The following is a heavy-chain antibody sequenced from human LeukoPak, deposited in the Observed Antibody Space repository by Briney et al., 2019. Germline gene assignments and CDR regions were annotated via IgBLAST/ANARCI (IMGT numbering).Heavy chain of an antibody. CDR3: ATLGGSSWPTDAY. V-gene: IGHV3-30*04. J-gene: IGHJ4*02. CDR2: ISYDGSNK. CDR1: GFTFSSYA. D-gene: IGHD6-13*01. Sequence: SGGSLRLSCAASGFTFSSYAMHWVRQAPGKGLEWVAVISYDGSNKYYADSVKGRFTISRDNSKNTLYLQMNSLRSEDTAVYYCATLGGSSWPTDAYWGQGTLVTVSS.